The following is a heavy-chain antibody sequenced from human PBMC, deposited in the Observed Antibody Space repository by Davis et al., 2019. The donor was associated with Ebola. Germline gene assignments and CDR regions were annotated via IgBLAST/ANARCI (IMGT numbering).Heavy chain of an antibody. V-gene: IGHV1-46*03. CDR3: ASERVVIIAAAGTPYYYGMDV. Sequence: AASVKVSCKASGYTFTSYYMHWVRQAPGQGLEWMGIINPSGGSTSYAQKFQGRVTMTRDTSTSTVYMELSSLRSEDTAVYYCASERVVIIAAAGTPYYYGMDVWGQGTTVTVSS. D-gene: IGHD6-13*01. CDR2: INPSGGST. CDR1: GYTFTSYY. J-gene: IGHJ6*02.